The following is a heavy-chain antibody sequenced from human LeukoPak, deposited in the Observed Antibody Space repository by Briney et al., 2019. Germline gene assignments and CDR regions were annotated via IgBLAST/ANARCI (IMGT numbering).Heavy chain of an antibody. J-gene: IGHJ6*02. CDR1: GGSISSGGYS. Sequence: SQTLSLTCAVPGGSISSGGYSWSWIRQPPGKGLEWIGYIYHSGSTYYNPSLKSRVTISVDRSKNQFSLKLSSVTAADTAVYYCARAWVRGVIPYGMDVWGQGTTVTVSS. CDR3: ARAWVRGVIPYGMDV. D-gene: IGHD3-10*01. V-gene: IGHV4-30-2*01. CDR2: IYHSGST.